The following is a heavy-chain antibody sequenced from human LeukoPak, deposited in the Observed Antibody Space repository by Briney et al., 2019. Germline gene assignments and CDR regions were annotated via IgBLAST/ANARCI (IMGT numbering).Heavy chain of an antibody. CDR3: ARVGYDFWSGYPQRFDP. D-gene: IGHD3-3*01. J-gene: IGHJ5*02. CDR2: ISAYNGNT. CDR1: GYTFTSYG. Sequence: ASVKVSCKASGYTFTSYGLSWVRQAPGQGLEWIGWISAYNGNTNYAQKLQGRVTMTTDTSTSTAYMELRSLRSDDTAVYYCARVGYDFWSGYPQRFDPWGQGTLVTVSS. V-gene: IGHV1-18*01.